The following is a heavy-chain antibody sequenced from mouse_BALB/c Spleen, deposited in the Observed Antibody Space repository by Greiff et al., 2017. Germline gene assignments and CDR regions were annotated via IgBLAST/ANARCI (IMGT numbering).Heavy chain of an antibody. CDR3: ASYDGYYAWFAY. J-gene: IGHJ3*01. Sequence: EVKLQESGPGLVKPSQSLSLTCSVTGYSITSGYYWNWIRKFPGNKLEWMGYISYDGSNNYNPSLKNRISITRDTSKNQFFLKLNSVTTEDTATYYCASYDGYYAWFAYWGQGTLVTVSA. CDR2: ISYDGSN. D-gene: IGHD2-3*01. V-gene: IGHV3-6*02. CDR1: GYSITSGYY.